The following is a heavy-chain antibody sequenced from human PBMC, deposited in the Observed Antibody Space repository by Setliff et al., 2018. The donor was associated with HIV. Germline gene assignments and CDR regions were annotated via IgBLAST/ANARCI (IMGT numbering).Heavy chain of an antibody. D-gene: IGHD4-17*01. Sequence: SETLSLTCTVSGGSISNSRYYWSWIRQPPGKGLEWIGELSPSGTTRPNPSLQSRVIISLDTSKNQFSLKLTSVTAADTAMYYCAAFLVSPVTTQDYWGQGTPVTVSS. CDR2: LSPSGTT. J-gene: IGHJ4*02. V-gene: IGHV4-39*01. CDR1: GGSISNSRYY. CDR3: AAFLVSPVTTQDY.